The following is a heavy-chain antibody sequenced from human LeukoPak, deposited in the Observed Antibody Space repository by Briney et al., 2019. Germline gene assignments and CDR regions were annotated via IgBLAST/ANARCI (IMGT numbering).Heavy chain of an antibody. CDR1: GFTFSSYS. J-gene: IGHJ4*02. Sequence: GGSLRLSCAASGFTFSSYSMNWVRQAPGKGLEWVSSISSSSSYIYYADSVKGRFTISRDNAKDSLYLQMNSLRAEDTAVYYCYSIGSPRRFDYWGQGTLVTVSS. CDR2: ISSSSSYI. D-gene: IGHD2-15*01. CDR3: YSIGSPRRFDY. V-gene: IGHV3-21*01.